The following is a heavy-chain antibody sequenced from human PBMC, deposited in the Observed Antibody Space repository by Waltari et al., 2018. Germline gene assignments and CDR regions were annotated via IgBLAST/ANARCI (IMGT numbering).Heavy chain of an antibody. CDR1: GGPFSDYY. D-gene: IGHD6-19*01. Sequence: QVQLHQGGAGLLKPSETLSLTCVVYGGPFSDYYWTWIRQPLGKGLEWIGENNLAEITYYNPSLEGRVSIVLDKSKNQFSLHLLSVTAADTALYYCVTGPRDKWVGRYSGEFFHHWGPGTLVTVSS. CDR3: VTGPRDKWVGRYSGEFFHH. CDR2: NNLAEIT. J-gene: IGHJ1*01. V-gene: IGHV4-34*01.